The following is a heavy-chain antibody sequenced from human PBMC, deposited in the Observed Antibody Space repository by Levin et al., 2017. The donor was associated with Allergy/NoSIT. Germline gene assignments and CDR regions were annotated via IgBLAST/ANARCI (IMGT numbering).Heavy chain of an antibody. CDR2: IYYSGIT. J-gene: IGHJ4*02. CDR3: ATFLIRGNSYGVFDY. CDR1: GGSISSYY. V-gene: IGHV4-59*01. Sequence: ETLSLTCPVSGGSISSYYWTWIRQPPGKGLECLGYIYYSGITNYNPSVQSRVTISVDTSKNQFSLKLSSVTAADTAIYYCATFLIRGNSYGVFDYWGQGVLVTVSS. D-gene: IGHD5-18*01.